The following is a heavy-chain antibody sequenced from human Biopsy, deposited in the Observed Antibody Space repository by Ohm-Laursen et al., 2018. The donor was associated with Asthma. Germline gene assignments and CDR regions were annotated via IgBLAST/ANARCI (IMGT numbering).Heavy chain of an antibody. Sequence: VVSVKVSCKASGYTFINYAIHWVRQAPGQRLEWMGWINAGNGNTKYSQKVQGRVTITRDTSASTAYMDLSSLRSEDTAVYYCARTYYDFLTGQVNDAFAMWGQGTMVTVSS. D-gene: IGHD3-9*01. CDR2: INAGNGNT. CDR3: ARTYYDFLTGQVNDAFAM. CDR1: GYTFINYA. V-gene: IGHV1-3*01. J-gene: IGHJ3*02.